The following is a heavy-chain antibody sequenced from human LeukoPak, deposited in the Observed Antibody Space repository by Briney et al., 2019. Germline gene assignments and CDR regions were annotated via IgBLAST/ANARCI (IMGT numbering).Heavy chain of an antibody. Sequence: PGGSQRLSCAASGFTFSTYAMNWVRQAPGKGLEWVSGINGGGGSTYYADSVKGRFTISRDNSKNTLYLQMSSLRAEDTAVYYCAKVSGYTSGWYVDFDCWGQGSLVTVSS. CDR1: GFTFSTYA. D-gene: IGHD6-19*01. J-gene: IGHJ4*02. CDR3: AKVSGYTSGWYVDFDC. CDR2: INGGGGST. V-gene: IGHV3-23*01.